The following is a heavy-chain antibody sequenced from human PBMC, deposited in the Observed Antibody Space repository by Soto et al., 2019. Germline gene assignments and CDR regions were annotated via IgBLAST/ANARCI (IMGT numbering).Heavy chain of an antibody. V-gene: IGHV3-30*18. D-gene: IGHD4-17*01. J-gene: IGHJ3*02. Sequence: GGSLRLSCAASGFTFSSYGMHWVRQAPGKGLEWVAVISYDGSNKYYADSVKGRFTISRDNSKNTLYLQMNSLRAEDTAVYYCAKDHVTTGQDAFDIWGQGTMVTVSS. CDR3: AKDHVTTGQDAFDI. CDR1: GFTFSSYG. CDR2: ISYDGSNK.